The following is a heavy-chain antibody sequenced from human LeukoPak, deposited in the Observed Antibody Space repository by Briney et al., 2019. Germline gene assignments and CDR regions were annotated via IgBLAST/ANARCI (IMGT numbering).Heavy chain of an antibody. CDR2: ISSSSSYI. D-gene: IGHD3-16*02. J-gene: IGHJ3*02. Sequence: GGSLRLSCAASGFTFSSYSMNWVRQAPGKGLEWVSSISSSSSYIYYADSVKGRFTISRDNAKNSLYLQMNSLRAEDTAVYYCARDGNDYVWGSYRFNAFDIWGQGTMVTVSS. V-gene: IGHV3-21*01. CDR1: GFTFSSYS. CDR3: ARDGNDYVWGSYRFNAFDI.